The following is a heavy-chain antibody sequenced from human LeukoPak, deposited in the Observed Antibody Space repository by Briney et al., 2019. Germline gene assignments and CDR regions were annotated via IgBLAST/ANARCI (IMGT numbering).Heavy chain of an antibody. Sequence: SETLSLTCTVSGGSISSGDYYWSWIRQPPGKGLEWIGYIYYSGSTYYNPSLKSRVTISVVTSKNQFSLKLSSVTAADTAVYYCARVVGDYEVDYWGQGTLVTVSS. CDR2: IYYSGST. D-gene: IGHD4-17*01. V-gene: IGHV4-30-4*01. CDR3: ARVVGDYEVDY. CDR1: GGSISSGDYY. J-gene: IGHJ4*02.